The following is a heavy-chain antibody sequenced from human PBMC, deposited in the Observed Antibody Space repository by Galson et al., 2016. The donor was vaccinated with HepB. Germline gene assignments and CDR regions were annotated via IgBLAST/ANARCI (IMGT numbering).Heavy chain of an antibody. CDR1: GFTFSDYH. CDR2: ISSSSSYT. D-gene: IGHD6-6*01. Sequence: SLRLSCAASGFTFSDYHMSWIRQAPGKGLEWVSHISSSSSYTNYADSVEGRFTISRDNAKNSLYVQMNNLRAEDTAVFYCARDDSSSSYYYYGLDVWGQGTTVTVSS. CDR3: ARDDSSSSYYYYGLDV. V-gene: IGHV3-11*06. J-gene: IGHJ6*02.